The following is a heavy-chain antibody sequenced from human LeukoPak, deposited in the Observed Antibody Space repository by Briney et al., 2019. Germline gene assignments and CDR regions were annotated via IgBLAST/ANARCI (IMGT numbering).Heavy chain of an antibody. V-gene: IGHV3-7*01. Sequence: TGGSLRLSCAASGFAFSSHSMSWVRQAPGKGLEWVAMIKPDGSGTYYVDSVRGRFTISRDNAKNSLYLQMISLRAEDTAVYYCARDWRSDYTAVFDYWGQGTLVTVSS. CDR1: GFAFSSHS. CDR2: IKPDGSGT. D-gene: IGHD4-11*01. CDR3: ARDWRSDYTAVFDY. J-gene: IGHJ4*02.